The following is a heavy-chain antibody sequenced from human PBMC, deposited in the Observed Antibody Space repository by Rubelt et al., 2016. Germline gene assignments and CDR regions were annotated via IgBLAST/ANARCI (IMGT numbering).Heavy chain of an antibody. CDR1: GGSFSGYY. Sequence: QVQLQQWGAGLLKPSETLSLTCAVYGGSFSGYYWSWIRQPPGKGLEWIGAINHSGSTKYNPSLKSRVTISVATSKNQFSLMLGSLTAADTAVYYCARAPATVPEIVVDGFDIWGQGTMVTVSS. V-gene: IGHV4-34*01. J-gene: IGHJ3*02. CDR3: ARAPATVPEIVVDGFDI. D-gene: IGHD2-21*01. CDR2: INHSGST.